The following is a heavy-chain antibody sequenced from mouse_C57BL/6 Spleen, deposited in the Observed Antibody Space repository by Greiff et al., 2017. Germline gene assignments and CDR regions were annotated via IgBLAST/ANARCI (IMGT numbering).Heavy chain of an antibody. CDR3: ARDDYGSSYGY. CDR2: ISDGGSYT. J-gene: IGHJ2*01. V-gene: IGHV5-4*01. D-gene: IGHD1-1*01. Sequence: EVKLVESGGGLVKPGGSLKLSCAASGFTFSSYAMSWVRQTPEKRLEWVATISDGGSYTYYPDNVKGRFTISRDNATNNLYLQLSHLKSEVTAMYYWARDDYGSSYGYWGKGTTLTVSS. CDR1: GFTFSSYA.